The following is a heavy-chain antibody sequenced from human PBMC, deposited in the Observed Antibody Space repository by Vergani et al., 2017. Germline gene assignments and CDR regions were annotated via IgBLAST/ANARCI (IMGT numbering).Heavy chain of an antibody. V-gene: IGHV3-23*01. CDR1: GFTFSSYA. J-gene: IGHJ4*02. D-gene: IGHD3-22*01. Sequence: EVQLLESGGGLVQPGGSLRLSCAASGFTFSSYAMSWVRQAPGKGLEWVSAISGSGGSTYYADSVKGRFTISRDNSKNTLYLQMNSLRAEDTAVYYCTTDLLDYYDSLFDYWGQGTLVTVSS. CDR2: ISGSGGST. CDR3: TTDLLDYYDSLFDY.